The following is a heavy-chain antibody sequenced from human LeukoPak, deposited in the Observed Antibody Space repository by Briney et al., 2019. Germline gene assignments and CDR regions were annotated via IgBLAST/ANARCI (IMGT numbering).Heavy chain of an antibody. J-gene: IGHJ4*02. CDR1: GFSFTYAW. CDR2: IRSETDGATT. Sequence: GGSLRLSCVASGFSFTYAWMSWVRQAPGKGLQWVGHIRSETDGATTDYATAVQGRFTISRDDSKKMLYLEMNSLKTEDTGLYYCTTDLNQRLKWFGNPLDHWGQGTPVTVSS. D-gene: IGHD3-10*01. CDR3: TTDLNQRLKWFGNPLDH. V-gene: IGHV3-15*01.